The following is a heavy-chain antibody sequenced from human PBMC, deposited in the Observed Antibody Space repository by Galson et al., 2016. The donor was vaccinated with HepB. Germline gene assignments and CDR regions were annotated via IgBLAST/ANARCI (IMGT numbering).Heavy chain of an antibody. Sequence: CAISGDSVSNSYAAWNWIRQSPSRGLEWLGRTYFTSRWYTDHAESVKGRIDISPDTSKNQFSLLVNSVTPEDTAVYYCARAARLYGVLRTHGLDAWGQGTTVTVSS. J-gene: IGHJ6*02. V-gene: IGHV6-1*01. CDR2: TYFTSRWYT. CDR1: GDSVSNSYAA. D-gene: IGHD2-8*01. CDR3: ARAARLYGVLRTHGLDA.